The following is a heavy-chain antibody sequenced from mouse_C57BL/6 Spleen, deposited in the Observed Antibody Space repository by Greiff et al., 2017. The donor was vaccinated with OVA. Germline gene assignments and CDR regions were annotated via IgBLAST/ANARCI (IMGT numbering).Heavy chain of an antibody. CDR2: ISDGGSYT. D-gene: IGHD1-1*02. J-gene: IGHJ4*01. V-gene: IGHV5-4*01. CDR1: GFTFSSYA. CDR3: ARGGCYGGVSYYAMDD. Sequence: EVQLVESGGGLVKPGGSLKLSCAASGFTFSSYAMSWVRQTPEKRLEWVATISDGGSYTYYPDNVKGRFTISRDNAKNNLYLQMSHLKSEDTAMYYCARGGCYGGVSYYAMDDWGQGTSVTVSS.